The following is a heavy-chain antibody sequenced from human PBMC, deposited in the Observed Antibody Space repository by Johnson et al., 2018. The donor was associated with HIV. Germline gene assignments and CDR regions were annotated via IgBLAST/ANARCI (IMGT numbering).Heavy chain of an antibody. CDR1: GFTVSSNY. CDR3: ARGPSVVTLHAFDL. Sequence: VQLVESGGGLVQPGGSLRLSCAASGFTVSSNYMSWVRQAPGKGLEWVSAIGSAGDTYYPGPVTGRSTISRENAKNSLYLQMNSLRAGDTAVYYCARGPSVVTLHAFDLWGQGTLVTVSS. J-gene: IGHJ3*01. V-gene: IGHV3-13*01. CDR2: IGSAGDT. D-gene: IGHD4-23*01.